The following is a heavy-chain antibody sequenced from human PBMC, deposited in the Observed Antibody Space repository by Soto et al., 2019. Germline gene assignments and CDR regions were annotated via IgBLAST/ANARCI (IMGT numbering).Heavy chain of an antibody. J-gene: IGHJ6*03. V-gene: IGHV4-39*01. CDR3: ARHRGCSGGSCYEVDYYYYYMDV. Sequence: PSETLSLTCTVSGGSISSSSYYWGWIRQPPGKGLEWIGSIYYSGSTYYNPSLKSRVTISVDTSKNQFSLKLSSVTAADTAVYYCARHRGCSGGSCYEVDYYYYYMDVWGKGTTVTVSS. CDR1: GGSISSSSYY. D-gene: IGHD2-15*01. CDR2: IYYSGST.